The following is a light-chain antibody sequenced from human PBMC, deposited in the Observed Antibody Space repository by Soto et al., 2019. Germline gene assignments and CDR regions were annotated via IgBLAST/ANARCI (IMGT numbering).Light chain of an antibody. J-gene: IGKJ3*01. CDR2: GAS. Sequence: EIVLTQSPGTLSLSAGERATLSCRASQSISSNYLAWYQQKPGQAPRLLIFGASYRATGIPDRFSGSGSGTEFTLTITRLEPEDFAVYYCQQDGSSPPEFTFGPGTKVDIK. V-gene: IGKV3-20*01. CDR3: QQDGSSPPEFT. CDR1: QSISSNY.